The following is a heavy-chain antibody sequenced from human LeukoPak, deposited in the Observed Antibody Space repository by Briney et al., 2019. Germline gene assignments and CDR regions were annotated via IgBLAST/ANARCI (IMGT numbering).Heavy chain of an antibody. V-gene: IGHV3-23*01. J-gene: IGHJ3*02. CDR3: AKDAGYCSSTSCPRDAFDI. CDR2: ISPSGDIT. D-gene: IGHD2-2*01. CDR1: GFTFSSHG. Sequence: GGSLRLSCAGSGFTFSSHGMDWVRQAPGKGLEWVSGISPSGDITYYADSVKGRFTISRDNSKNTLYLQMNSLRAEDTAVYYCAKDAGYCSSTSCPRDAFDIWGQGTMVTVSS.